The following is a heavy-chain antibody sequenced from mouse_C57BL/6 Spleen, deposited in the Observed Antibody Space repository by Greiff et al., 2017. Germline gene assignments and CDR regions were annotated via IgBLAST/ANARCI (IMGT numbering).Heavy chain of an antibody. J-gene: IGHJ2*01. Sequence: VQLQQSGPELVKPGASVKISCKASGYTFTDYYMNWVKQSHGKSLEWIGDINPNNGGTSYNQKFKGKATLTVDKSSSTAYMELRSLTSEDSAVYYCARDYYGSSYDWGQGTTLTVSS. V-gene: IGHV1-26*01. CDR2: INPNNGGT. CDR1: GYTFTDYY. D-gene: IGHD1-1*01. CDR3: ARDYYGSSYD.